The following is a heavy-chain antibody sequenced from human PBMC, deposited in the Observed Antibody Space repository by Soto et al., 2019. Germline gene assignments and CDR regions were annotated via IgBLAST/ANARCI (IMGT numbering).Heavy chain of an antibody. CDR1: GYTFTGYY. J-gene: IGHJ6*02. Sequence: QVQLVQSGAEVKKPGASVKVSCKASGYTFTGYYMHWVRQAPGQGLEWMGWINPNSGGTNYAQKFQGRVTMTRDTSISTVYMELSRLRSDDTAVYYCARDGSYDFWSGRNYYYYGMDVWGQGPTVTVSS. CDR2: INPNSGGT. D-gene: IGHD3-3*01. V-gene: IGHV1-2*02. CDR3: ARDGSYDFWSGRNYYYYGMDV.